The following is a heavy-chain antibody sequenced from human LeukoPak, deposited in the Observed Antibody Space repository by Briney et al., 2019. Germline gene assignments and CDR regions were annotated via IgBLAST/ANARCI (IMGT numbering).Heavy chain of an antibody. J-gene: IGHJ4*02. CDR2: INPNTGGT. Sequence: GASVKVSCKASGYTFTSYGISWVRQAPGQGLEWMGWINPNTGGTNYAQKFQGRVTMTTDTSTSTAYMELRSLTSDDTAVYYCAREESIGSYQFLHDYWGQGTLVTVSS. D-gene: IGHD1-26*01. CDR3: AREESIGSYQFLHDY. CDR1: GYTFTSYG. V-gene: IGHV1-18*01.